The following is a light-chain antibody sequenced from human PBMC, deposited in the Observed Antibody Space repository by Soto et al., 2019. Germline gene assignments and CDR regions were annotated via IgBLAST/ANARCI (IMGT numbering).Light chain of an antibody. Sequence: QSALTQPASVSGSPGQSITISCTGTRSDVGAYNYVSWYQQYPAKAPKLMIYDVTNRPSGVSNRFSGSKSGNTASLTISGLQAEDEADYYCSSYASGITVVFGGGTKLTVL. J-gene: IGLJ2*01. CDR2: DVT. CDR1: RSDVGAYNY. V-gene: IGLV2-14*01. CDR3: SSYASGITVV.